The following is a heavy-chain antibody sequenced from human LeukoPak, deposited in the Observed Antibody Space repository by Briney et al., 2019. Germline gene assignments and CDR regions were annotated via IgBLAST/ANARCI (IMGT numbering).Heavy chain of an antibody. D-gene: IGHD2-2*01. J-gene: IGHJ4*02. CDR1: GFTFSSYG. CDR2: ISGSGGST. Sequence: QPGGSLRLSCAASGFTFSSYGMSWVRQAPGKGLEWVSAISGSGGSTYYADSVKGRFTISRDNSKNTLYLQMNSLRAEDTAVYYCAKGLGYCSSTSCYQADYWGQGTLVTVSS. CDR3: AKGLGYCSSTSCYQADY. V-gene: IGHV3-23*01.